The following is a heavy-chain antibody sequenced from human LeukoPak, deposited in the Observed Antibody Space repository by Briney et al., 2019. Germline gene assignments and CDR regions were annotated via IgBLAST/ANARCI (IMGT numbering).Heavy chain of an antibody. V-gene: IGHV1-2*02. CDR3: ARAGIPGYCTNVTCSNWLDP. Sequence: ASVKVSCKASGYTFTGYYMHWVRQAPGQGLEWMGWINPNSGGTNYAQKFQGRVTMTRDTSISTAYMELSRLRSDDTAVYYCARAGIPGYCTNVTCSNWLDPWGQGTLVTVSS. CDR1: GYTFTGYY. D-gene: IGHD2-8*01. CDR2: INPNSGGT. J-gene: IGHJ5*02.